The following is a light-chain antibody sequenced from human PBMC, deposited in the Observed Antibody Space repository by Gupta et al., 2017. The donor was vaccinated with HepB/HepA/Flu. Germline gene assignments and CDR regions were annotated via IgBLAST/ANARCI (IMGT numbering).Light chain of an antibody. J-gene: IGLJ1*01. CDR3: QTECSSRGGYV. CDR2: GNI. CDR1: SFNIGSSYD. Sequence: QSVLTQPPSVSGAPGQRVSIPCTGSSFNIGSSYDVHWYQQLPGTAPTLLIYGNISRPTGVPDRFSGSKSGTSAALAITGLQADDEADYYCQTECSSRGGYVFGTGTKVTVL. V-gene: IGLV1-40*01.